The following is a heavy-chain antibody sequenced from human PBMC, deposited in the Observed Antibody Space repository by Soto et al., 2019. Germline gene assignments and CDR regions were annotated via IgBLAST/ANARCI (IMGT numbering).Heavy chain of an antibody. CDR1: GGSISSSSYY. D-gene: IGHD5-12*01. CDR2: IYYSGST. V-gene: IGHV4-39*01. CDR3: ARHVGGWLRDRSPFDI. Sequence: PSETLSLTCTVSGGSISSSSYYWGWIRQPPGKGLEWIGSIYYSGSTYYNPSLKSRVTISVDTSKNQFSLKLSSVTAADTAVYYCARHVGGWLRDRSPFDIWGQGTMVTVSS. J-gene: IGHJ3*02.